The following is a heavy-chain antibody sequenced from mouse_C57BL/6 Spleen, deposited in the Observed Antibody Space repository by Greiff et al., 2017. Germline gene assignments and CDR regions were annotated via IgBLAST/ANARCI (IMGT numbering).Heavy chain of an antibody. CDR2: ISDGGSYT. Sequence: EVHLVESGGGLVKPGGSLKLSCAASGFTFSSYAMSWVRQTPEKRLEWVATISDGGSYTYYPDNVKGRFTISRDNAKNNLYLQMSHLKSEDTAMYYCARDRNDYAMDYWGQGTSGTVSS. V-gene: IGHV5-4*01. CDR1: GFTFSSYA. J-gene: IGHJ4*01. CDR3: ARDRNDYAMDY. D-gene: IGHD2-1*01.